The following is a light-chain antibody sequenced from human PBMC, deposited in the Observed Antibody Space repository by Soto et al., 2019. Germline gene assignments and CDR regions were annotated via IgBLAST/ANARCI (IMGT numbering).Light chain of an antibody. V-gene: IGKV1-17*02. J-gene: IGKJ3*01. CDR3: LQHNSLPFT. CDR1: QDIGDD. CDR2: ASS. Sequence: DIQMTQSPSSLSASVGDRVTITCRASQDIGDDLDWFQQKPGKAPKRLIYASSGLQSGAPARFSGSGSGTEFALTISNLYPADFATYYGLQHNSLPFTFGPGTKVDVK.